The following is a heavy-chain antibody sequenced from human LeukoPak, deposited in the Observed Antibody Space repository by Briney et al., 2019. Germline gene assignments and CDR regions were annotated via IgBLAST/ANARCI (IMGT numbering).Heavy chain of an antibody. CDR2: IIWSGGST. D-gene: IGHD3-10*02. V-gene: IGHV3-20*04. CDR1: GFTFDDYG. J-gene: IGHJ6*04. CDR3: AEPGITMIGGV. Sequence: GGSLRLSCAASGFTFDDYGMSWGRQAPGKGLEGVWGIIWSGGSTGYADSVKGRFTIPRDNAKNSLYLQMNSLRAQDTAVYYCAEPGITMIGGVWGKGTTVTISS.